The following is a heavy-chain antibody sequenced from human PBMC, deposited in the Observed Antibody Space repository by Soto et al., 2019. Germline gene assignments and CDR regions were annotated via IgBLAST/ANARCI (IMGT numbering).Heavy chain of an antibody. CDR3: ARSQGSSTSLEIYYYYYYGMDV. CDR1: GGTFSSYA. J-gene: IGHJ6*02. Sequence: QVQLVQSGAEVKKPGSSVKVSSKASGGTFSSYAISWVRQAPGQGLEWMGGIIPISDTTNYAQKFQGRVTIIADESTSTAYMELSSLRSEDTAVYYCARSQGSSTSLEIYYYYYYGMDVWGQGTTVTVSS. V-gene: IGHV1-69*01. CDR2: IIPISDTT. D-gene: IGHD2-2*01.